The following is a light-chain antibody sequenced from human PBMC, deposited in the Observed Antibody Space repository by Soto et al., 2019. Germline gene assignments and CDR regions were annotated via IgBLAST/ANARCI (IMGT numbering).Light chain of an antibody. CDR1: SSNIGAGYD. CDR3: QSYDSSLSVWV. V-gene: IGLV1-40*01. CDR2: GNS. Sequence: QSVLTQPPSVSGAPGQRVTISCTGSSSNIGAGYDVHWYQQLPGPAPKLLIYGNSNRPSGVPDRFSGSKSGTSASLAITGLQADDEADYYCQSYDSSLSVWVFGGGTKVTVL. J-gene: IGLJ3*02.